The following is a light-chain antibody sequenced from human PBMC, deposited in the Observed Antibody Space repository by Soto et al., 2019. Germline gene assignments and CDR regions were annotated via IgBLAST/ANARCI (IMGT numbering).Light chain of an antibody. CDR1: SSDVGGFNS. J-gene: IGLJ1*01. V-gene: IGLV2-11*01. Sequence: SVLTHPRSVSGSPGQSVTISCTGTSSDVGGFNSVSWYQQHPGKAPKLMIYDVNKRPSGVPDRFSGSKSGSTASLTISGLQAEDEADYYCCSYAGSYSYAFATGTKVTVL. CDR3: CSYAGSYSYA. CDR2: DVN.